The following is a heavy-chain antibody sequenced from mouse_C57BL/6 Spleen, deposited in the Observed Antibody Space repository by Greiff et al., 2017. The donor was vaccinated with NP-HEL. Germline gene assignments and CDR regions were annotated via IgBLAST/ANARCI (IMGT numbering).Heavy chain of an antibody. V-gene: IGHV1-80*01. CDR2: IYPGDGDT. J-gene: IGHJ4*01. CDR1: GYAFSSYW. CDR3: ARSGERYYYAMDY. D-gene: IGHD3-2*02. Sequence: QVQLKESGAELVKPGASVKISCKASGYAFSSYWMNWVKQRPGKGLEWIGQIYPGDGDTNYNGKFKGKATLTADKSSSTAYMQLSSLTSEDSAVYFCARSGERYYYAMDYWGQGTSVTVSS.